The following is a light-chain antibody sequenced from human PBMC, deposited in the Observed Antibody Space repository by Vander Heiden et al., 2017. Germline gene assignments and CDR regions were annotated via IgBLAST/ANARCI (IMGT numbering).Light chain of an antibody. CDR2: GNS. V-gene: IGLV1-40*01. CDR3: QSYDSSLSGCV. CDR1: SSNIGAGYD. Sequence: QSVLTPPPSVSGAPGQRVTISCTGSSSNIGAGYDVPWYQQLPGTAPKLLIYGNSNRPSGVPDRFSGSKSGTSASLAITGLQAEDEADYYCQSYDSSLSGCVFGTGTKVTGL. J-gene: IGLJ1*01.